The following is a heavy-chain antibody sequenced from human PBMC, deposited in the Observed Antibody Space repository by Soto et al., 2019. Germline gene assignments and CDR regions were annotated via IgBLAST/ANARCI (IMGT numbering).Heavy chain of an antibody. CDR3: AKRRSAVAGPREYFFDY. V-gene: IGHV3-23*01. CDR2: IGGSGGT. D-gene: IGHD6-19*01. CDR1: GFTFSTYA. Sequence: EVQLLESGGGLVQPGGSLRLSCAASGFTFSTYAMSWVRQTPGKGLEWVSTIGGSGGTHYADSVKGRFTISRDSSKNTLYLQMNSRRAEDTAVYYCAKRRSAVAGPREYFFDYWGQGTLVTVSA. J-gene: IGHJ4*02.